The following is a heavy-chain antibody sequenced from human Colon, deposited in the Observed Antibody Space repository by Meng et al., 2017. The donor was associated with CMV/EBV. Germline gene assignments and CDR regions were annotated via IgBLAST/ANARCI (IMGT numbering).Heavy chain of an antibody. V-gene: IGHV3-64*02. CDR3: ARDLGPADSSGFSAPVLNY. CDR1: GFSLKTYN. J-gene: IGHJ4*02. D-gene: IGHD3-22*01. CDR2: ISSNGGST. Sequence: GGSLRLSCVASGFSLKTYNMHWVRQAPGKGLEYVATISSNGGSTFYADSVKGRFTISRDNSKNTLYLQMGSLSAEDMAVYYCARDLGPADSSGFSAPVLNYWGQGTLVTVSS.